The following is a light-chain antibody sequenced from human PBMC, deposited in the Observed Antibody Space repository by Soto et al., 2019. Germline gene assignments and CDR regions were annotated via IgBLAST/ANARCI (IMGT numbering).Light chain of an antibody. CDR3: QQYNSYYTWT. Sequence: DIQLTQSPSSLSASVGDRVTITCRSSQTISSDLNWYQHKPGKAPMLLIYCASSLQSGVPSRFSASGSGTEVTVTISSLQPDDFATYYWQQYNSYYTWTIGQGTKVDIK. J-gene: IGKJ1*01. V-gene: IGKV1-17*01. CDR2: CAS. CDR1: QTISSD.